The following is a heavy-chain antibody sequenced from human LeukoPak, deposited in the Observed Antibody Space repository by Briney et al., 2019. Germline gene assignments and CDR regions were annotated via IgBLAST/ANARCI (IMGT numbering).Heavy chain of an antibody. CDR1: GGSISSRSYY. CDR3: ARQVYNYGHLPYYFDY. CDR2: IYYSGST. J-gene: IGHJ4*02. Sequence: PSETLSLTCTVSGGSISSRSYYWGWIRQPPGKGLEWIGIIYYSGSTYYNASLKSRVTISVDTSENQFSLKLKSVTAADTAVYYCARQVYNYGHLPYYFDYWGQGTLVTVSS. D-gene: IGHD5-18*01. V-gene: IGHV4-39*01.